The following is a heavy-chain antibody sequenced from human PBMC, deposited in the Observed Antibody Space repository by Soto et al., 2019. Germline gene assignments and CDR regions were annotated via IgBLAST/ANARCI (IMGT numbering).Heavy chain of an antibody. CDR1: GFTFGSYW. J-gene: IGHJ3*02. V-gene: IGHV3-74*01. CDR3: ERVGPEMIVAVAAFDI. Sequence: EVQLVQSGGGLVQPGGSLRLSCVASGFTFGSYWMHWVREVPGKGLMWVSRINLDGASTAYADSVKGRFTISRDNAKNTLYLQMNSLRPEDTAVYYGERVGPEMIVAVAAFDIWGQGTMVNVSS. D-gene: IGHD3-22*01. CDR2: INLDGAST.